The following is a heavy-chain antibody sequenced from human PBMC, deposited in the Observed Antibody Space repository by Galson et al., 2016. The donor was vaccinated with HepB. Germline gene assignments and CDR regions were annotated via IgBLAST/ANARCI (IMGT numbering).Heavy chain of an antibody. V-gene: IGHV1-46*01. Sequence: SVKVSCKASGYTFTSYDIYWVRQAPGQGLEWMGIVNPNDGTTIYARTSYAQRFQGRVRMTRDTSTTTVSMELRSLTSEDTAVYYCARGLLRTRYGNYFSLWGQGTLVTVSS. J-gene: IGHJ4*02. D-gene: IGHD3-16*02. CDR1: GYTFTSYD. CDR2: VNPNDGTTIYART. CDR3: ARGLLRTRYGNYFSL.